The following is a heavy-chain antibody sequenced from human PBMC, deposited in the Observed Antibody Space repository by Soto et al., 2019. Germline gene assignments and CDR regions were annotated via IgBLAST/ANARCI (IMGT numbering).Heavy chain of an antibody. CDR1: GFTFSSYS. V-gene: IGHV3-21*01. J-gene: IGHJ3*02. CDR2: ISSSSSYI. D-gene: IGHD3-3*01. Sequence: GGSLRLSCAASGFTFSSYSMNWVRQAPGKGLEWVSSISSSSSYIYYADSVKGRFTISRDNAKNSLYLQMNSLRAEDTAVYYCARVRVVKGNDAFDIWGQGTTVTVS. CDR3: ARVRVVKGNDAFDI.